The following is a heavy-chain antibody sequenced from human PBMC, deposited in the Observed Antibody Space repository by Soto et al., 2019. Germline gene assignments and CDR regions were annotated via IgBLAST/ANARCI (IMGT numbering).Heavy chain of an antibody. CDR3: ARKRIAAASPIKDGMDV. D-gene: IGHD6-13*01. CDR1: GRSFSGYY. V-gene: IGHV4-34*01. CDR2: INHSGST. Sequence: SETLSLTCAVYGRSFSGYYWSWIRQPPGKGLEWIGEINHSGSTNYNPSLKSRVTISVDTSKNQFSLKLSSVTAADTAVYYCARKRIAAASPIKDGMDVWGQGTTVT. J-gene: IGHJ6*02.